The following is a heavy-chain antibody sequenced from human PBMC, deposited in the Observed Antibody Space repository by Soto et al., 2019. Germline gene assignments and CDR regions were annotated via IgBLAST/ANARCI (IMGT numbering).Heavy chain of an antibody. V-gene: IGHV4-39*01. J-gene: IGHJ6*03. CDR3: ARTIGFGELLGYYYMDV. Sequence: SETLSLTCTVSGGSISSSSYYWGWIRQPPGKGLEWIGSIYYSGSTYYNPSLKSRVTISVDTSKNQFSLKLSSVTAADTAVYYCARTIGFGELLGYYYMDVWGKGTTVTVSS. CDR1: GGSISSSSYY. D-gene: IGHD3-10*01. CDR2: IYYSGST.